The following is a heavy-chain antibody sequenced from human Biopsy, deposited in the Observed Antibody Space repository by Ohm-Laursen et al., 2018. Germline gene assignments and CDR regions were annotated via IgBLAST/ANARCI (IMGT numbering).Heavy chain of an antibody. CDR3: ARWTPEYDSIRLYLDAVDI. CDR2: INSSGST. D-gene: IGHD3-22*01. J-gene: IGHJ3*02. V-gene: IGHV4-4*07. CDR1: GGTFTGHH. Sequence: TLSLTCTVSGGTFTGHHWTWIRQPAGKGLEWIGRINSSGSTNYNPSLKSRVTLSMDTSKRQFSLKLSFVTAADTAVYYCARWTPEYDSIRLYLDAVDIWGQGSKVTVSS.